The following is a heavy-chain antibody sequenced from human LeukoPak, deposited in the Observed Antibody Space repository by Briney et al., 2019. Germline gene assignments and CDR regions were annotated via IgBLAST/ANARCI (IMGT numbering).Heavy chain of an antibody. CDR2: ISAYNGNT. J-gene: IGHJ3*02. V-gene: IGHV1-18*01. CDR1: GYTFTSYG. Sequence: ASVKVSCKASGYTFTSYGISWVRQAPGQGLEWMGWISAYNGNTNYEQKLQGRVTMTTATSTSTAYMELRSLRSDDPAVYYCAVGITRVMYYYDSSGYFHDAFDIWGQGTMVTVSS. CDR3: AVGITRVMYYYDSSGYFHDAFDI. D-gene: IGHD3-22*01.